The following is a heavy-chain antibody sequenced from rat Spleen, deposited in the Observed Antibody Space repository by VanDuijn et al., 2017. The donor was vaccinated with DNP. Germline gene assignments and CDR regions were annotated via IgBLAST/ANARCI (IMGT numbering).Heavy chain of an antibody. Sequence: QVQLKESGPDLVQPSQTLSLTCTVSGFSLTNSHVHWVRQPPGDGLEWMGVMWNYGDTSYNSTLKSRLSISRDTSKSQVFLKMDSVQTEDTAMYFCARSQGYYYDGSYYPFAYWGQGILVTVSS. CDR1: GFSLTNSH. CDR2: MWNYGDT. J-gene: IGHJ3*01. CDR3: ARSQGYYYDGSYYPFAY. D-gene: IGHD1-12*02. V-gene: IGHV2-32*01.